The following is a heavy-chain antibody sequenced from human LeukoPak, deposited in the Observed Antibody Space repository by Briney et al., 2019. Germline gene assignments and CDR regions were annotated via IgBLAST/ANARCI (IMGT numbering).Heavy chain of an antibody. CDR3: ARGAVGGPYYYYYYMDA. CDR2: IYYSGST. V-gene: IGHV4-59*01. CDR1: GGSISSYY. D-gene: IGHD2-15*01. J-gene: IGHJ6*03. Sequence: SETLSLTCTVSGGSISSYYWSWIRQPPGKGLEWIGYIYYSGSTNYNPSLKSRVTISVDTSKNQFSLKLSSVTAADTAVYYCARGAVGGPYYYYYYMDAWGKGTTVTVSS.